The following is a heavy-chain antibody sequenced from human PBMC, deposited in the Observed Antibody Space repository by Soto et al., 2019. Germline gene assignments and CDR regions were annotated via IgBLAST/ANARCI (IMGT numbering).Heavy chain of an antibody. D-gene: IGHD3-3*01. V-gene: IGHV1-69*13. Sequence: SVKVSCKASGGTFSSYAISWVRQAPGQGLEWMGGIIPIFGTANYAQKFQGRVTITADESTSTAYMELSSLRSDDTAVYYCAKDRDVLRFLEWLLSPFDYWGQGTLVTVSS. CDR2: IIPIFGTA. CDR1: GGTFSSYA. CDR3: AKDRDVLRFLEWLLSPFDY. J-gene: IGHJ4*02.